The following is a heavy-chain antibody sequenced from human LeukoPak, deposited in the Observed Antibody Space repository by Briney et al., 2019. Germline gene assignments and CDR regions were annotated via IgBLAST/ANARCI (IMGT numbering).Heavy chain of an antibody. V-gene: IGHV6-1*01. D-gene: IGHD5-12*01. CDR3: ATTTPKYRAISGYDPSGLYYYYYYMDV. CDR2: TYYRSKWYS. J-gene: IGHJ6*03. CDR1: GDSVSSKSSA. Sequence: SQTLSLTCVISGDSVSSKSSAWNWIRQSPSRGLEWLGRTYYRSKWYSEYELSVQSRIIIKPDTSKNQFSLKLNSVTAADTAVYYCATTTPKYRAISGYDPSGLYYYYYYMDVWGKGTTVTVSS.